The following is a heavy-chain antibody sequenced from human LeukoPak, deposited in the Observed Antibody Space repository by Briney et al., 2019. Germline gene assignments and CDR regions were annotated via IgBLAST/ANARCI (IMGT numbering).Heavy chain of an antibody. V-gene: IGHV3-23*01. J-gene: IGHJ4*02. Sequence: GGSLRLSCAASGFTFSSYAMSWVRQAPGKGLERVSTISGSGGTTYYADSVRGRFTISRDNSKNTLYLQMNTLRAEDTAVYYCAKEEAFSSSWTDYWGQGTLVTVSS. CDR3: AKEEAFSSSWTDY. CDR1: GFTFSSYA. D-gene: IGHD6-13*01. CDR2: ISGSGGTT.